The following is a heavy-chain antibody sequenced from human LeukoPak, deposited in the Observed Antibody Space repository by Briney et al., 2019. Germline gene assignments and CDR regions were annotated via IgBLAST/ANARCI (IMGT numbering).Heavy chain of an antibody. D-gene: IGHD3-16*01. V-gene: IGHV6-1*01. CDR3: AREEESLTGRYYYYYYMDV. CDR2: TYYRSKWYN. J-gene: IGHJ6*03. CDR1: GDSVSSNSAA. Sequence: SQTLSLTCAISGDSVSSNSAAWHWIRQSPSRGLEWLGRTYYRSKWYNDYAVSVKSRITINPDTSKNQFSLQLNSVTPEDTAVYYCAREEESLTGRYYYYYYMDVWGKGTTVTVSS.